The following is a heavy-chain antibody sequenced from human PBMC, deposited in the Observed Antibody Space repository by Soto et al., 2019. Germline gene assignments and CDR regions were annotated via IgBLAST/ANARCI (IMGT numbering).Heavy chain of an antibody. CDR1: GFTFSSYW. D-gene: IGHD3-16*01. J-gene: IGHJ6*03. CDR2: IKQDGSEK. Sequence: EVQLVESGGGLVQPGGSLRLSCAASGFTFSSYWMSWVRQAPGKGLEWVANIKQDGSEKYYVDSVKGRFTISRDNAKNSLYLQMNSLRAEDTAVYYCARGFRGVMPDYYYYMDVWGKVTTVTVSS. V-gene: IGHV3-7*01. CDR3: ARGFRGVMPDYYYYMDV.